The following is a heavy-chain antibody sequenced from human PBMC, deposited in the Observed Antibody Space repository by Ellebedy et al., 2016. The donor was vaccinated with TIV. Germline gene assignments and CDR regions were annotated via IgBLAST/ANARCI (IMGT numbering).Heavy chain of an antibody. CDR1: GGSISSYY. CDR3: ARDASHHDAFDI. D-gene: IGHD6-6*01. Sequence: SETLSLTXTVSGGSISSYYWSWIRQPPGKGLEWIGYIYYSGSTNYNPSLKSRVTISVDTSKNQFSLKLSSVTAADTAVYYCARDASHHDAFDIWGQGTMVTVSS. J-gene: IGHJ3*02. CDR2: IYYSGST. V-gene: IGHV4-59*01.